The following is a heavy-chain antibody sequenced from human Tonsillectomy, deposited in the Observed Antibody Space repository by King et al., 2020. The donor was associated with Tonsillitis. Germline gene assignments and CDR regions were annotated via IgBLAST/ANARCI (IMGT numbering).Heavy chain of an antibody. CDR3: TTDGYFDY. CDR2: IKSKTDGGNT. J-gene: IGHJ4*02. Sequence: VQLVESGGGLVKPGGSLRLSCADSGFTFRNAWMTWVRQAPGKGLEWGGRIKSKTDGGNTDYAAPVKGRFTISRDDSKNTLYLQMNSLKTEDTAVYYCTTDGYFDYWGQGTLVTVSS. V-gene: IGHV3-15*01. CDR1: GFTFRNAW.